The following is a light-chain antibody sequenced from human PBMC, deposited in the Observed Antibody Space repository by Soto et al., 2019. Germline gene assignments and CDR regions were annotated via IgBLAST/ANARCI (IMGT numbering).Light chain of an antibody. V-gene: IGLV2-14*01. CDR2: EVN. J-gene: IGLJ3*02. CDR3: CSYTSSNTWV. CDR1: SSDVGSYNY. Sequence: QSVLTQPASVSGSPGQSITISCTGTSSDVGSYNYVSWYQQHPGKAPKFLISEVNNRPSGVSIRFSGSKSGSTASLTISGLQAEDEADYYCCSYTSSNTWVFGGGTKVTVL.